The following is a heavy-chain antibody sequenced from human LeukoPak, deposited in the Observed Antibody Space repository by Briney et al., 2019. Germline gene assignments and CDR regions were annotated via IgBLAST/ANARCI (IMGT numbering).Heavy chain of an antibody. J-gene: IGHJ3*02. CDR2: IKQDGGEK. CDR3: AREARTVLLWFGELAGDAFDI. Sequence: GGSLRLSFPASGLTFISYWMSWVGQAPGKGLEWVANIKQDGGEKYYVDSVKGRFTISRDNAKNSLYLQMNSLRAEDTAVYYCAREARTVLLWFGELAGDAFDIWGQGTMVTVSS. CDR1: GLTFISYW. D-gene: IGHD3-10*01. V-gene: IGHV3-7*01.